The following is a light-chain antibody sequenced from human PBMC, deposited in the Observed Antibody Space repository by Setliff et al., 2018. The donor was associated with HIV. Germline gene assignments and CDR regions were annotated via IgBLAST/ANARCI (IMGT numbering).Light chain of an antibody. CDR3: SSYTSSSTLV. V-gene: IGLV2-14*01. CDR1: SSDVGGYNY. CDR2: DVS. J-gene: IGLJ2*01. Sequence: QSVLTQPASVSGSPGQSITIPCTGTSSDVGGYNYVSWYQQHPGKAPKLMIYDVSKRPSGVSNRFSGSKSGNTASLTISGLQAEDEADYYCSSYTSSSTLVFGGGTKVTVL.